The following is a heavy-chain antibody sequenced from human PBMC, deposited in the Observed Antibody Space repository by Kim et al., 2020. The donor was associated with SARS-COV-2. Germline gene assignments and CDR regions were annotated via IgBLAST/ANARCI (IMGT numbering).Heavy chain of an antibody. J-gene: IGHJ6*02. Sequence: SETLSLTCAVYGGSFSGYYWSWIRQPPGKGLEWIGEINHSGSTNYNPSLKSRVTISVDTSKNQFSLKLSSVTAADTAVYYCARVPKGTYYYGSGSYRGIYYYYGMDVWGQGTTVTVSS. CDR1: GGSFSGYY. CDR3: ARVPKGTYYYGSGSYRGIYYYYGMDV. D-gene: IGHD3-10*01. V-gene: IGHV4-34*01. CDR2: INHSGST.